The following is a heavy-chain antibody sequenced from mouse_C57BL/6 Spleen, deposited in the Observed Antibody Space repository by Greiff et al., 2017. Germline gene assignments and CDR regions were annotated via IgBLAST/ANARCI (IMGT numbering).Heavy chain of an antibody. V-gene: IGHV10-1*01. Sequence: EVQRVESGGGLVQPKGSLKLSCAASGFSFNTYAMNWVRQAPGKGLEWVARIRSKSNNYATYYADSVKDRFTISRDDSESMLYLQMNNLKTEDTAMYYCVRHERVYAMDYWGQGTSVTVSS. CDR1: GFSFNTYA. J-gene: IGHJ4*01. CDR2: IRSKSNNYAT. CDR3: VRHERVYAMDY.